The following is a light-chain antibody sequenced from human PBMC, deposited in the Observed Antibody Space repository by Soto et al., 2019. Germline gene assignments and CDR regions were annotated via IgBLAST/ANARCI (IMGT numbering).Light chain of an antibody. V-gene: IGKV3-20*01. CDR3: QQYGRSPLT. CDR2: GAS. J-gene: IGKJ4*01. Sequence: EIVLTQAPGTLSLSPGERATLSCRASESVSSTYLAWYLQKPGQASRLLIYGASRRATGIPDRFSGSRSGTDFTLTISRLEPEDFAVYYCQQYGRSPLTFGGGTKVDIK. CDR1: ESVSSTY.